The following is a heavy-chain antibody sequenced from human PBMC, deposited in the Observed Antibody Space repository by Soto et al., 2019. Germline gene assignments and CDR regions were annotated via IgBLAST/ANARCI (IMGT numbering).Heavy chain of an antibody. V-gene: IGHV3-53*01. CDR2: IFSGGTT. J-gene: IGHJ4*02. Sequence: GGSLRLSCAASGYTVSGNYMSWVRQAPGKGLEWVSVIFSGGTTYYADSVKGRFTISRDNSKNTLYLQMNSLRADDTAVYYCASRPGTTGPSYFDYWGQGALVTVSS. D-gene: IGHD1-7*01. CDR3: ASRPGTTGPSYFDY. CDR1: GYTVSGNY.